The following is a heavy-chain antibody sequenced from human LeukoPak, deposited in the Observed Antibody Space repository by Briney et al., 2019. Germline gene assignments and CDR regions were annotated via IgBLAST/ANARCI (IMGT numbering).Heavy chain of an antibody. CDR3: ATISEPTRAFDI. J-gene: IGHJ3*02. D-gene: IGHD3-9*01. Sequence: GGSLRLSCAASGFTFSGSDMVWVRQAPGKGLEWVSAISGSGRSSYYADSVKGRSTFSGDNSKNTLYLQMNSLRAEDTAVYYCATISEPTRAFDIWGQGTMVTVSS. V-gene: IGHV3-23*01. CDR1: GFTFSGSD. CDR2: ISGSGRSS.